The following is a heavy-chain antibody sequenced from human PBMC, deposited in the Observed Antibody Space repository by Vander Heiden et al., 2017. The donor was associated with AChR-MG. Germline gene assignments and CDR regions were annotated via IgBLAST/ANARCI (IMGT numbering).Heavy chain of an antibody. CDR1: GFTSTSYS. Sequence: EVQLVESGGGLVKPGGSLRLACAASGFTSTSYSMNWVRQAPGKGLEWVSSISSSSSYIYYADSVKGRFTISRDIAKNSLYLQMNSLRAEDTAVYYCAAYSTSSGFDYWGQGTLVTVSS. D-gene: IGHD6-6*01. CDR2: ISSSSSYI. J-gene: IGHJ4*02. CDR3: AAYSTSSGFDY. V-gene: IGHV3-21*01.